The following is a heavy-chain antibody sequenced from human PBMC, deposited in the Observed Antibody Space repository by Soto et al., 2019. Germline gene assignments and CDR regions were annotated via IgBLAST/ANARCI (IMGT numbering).Heavy chain of an antibody. J-gene: IGHJ4*02. CDR1: GFTFPNYW. CDR3: AREGLTIGSYFDH. CDR2: IKADGSEI. Sequence: EIQLVESGGGFVQPGGSLRLSCAASGFTFPNYWMSWVRQAAGKELEWVANIKADGSEIYYLDSVKGRFSISRDNAENSLYLQLNSLRGEDTAVYYCAREGLTIGSYFDHWGQGTLVTVSS. V-gene: IGHV3-7*01. D-gene: IGHD3-10*01.